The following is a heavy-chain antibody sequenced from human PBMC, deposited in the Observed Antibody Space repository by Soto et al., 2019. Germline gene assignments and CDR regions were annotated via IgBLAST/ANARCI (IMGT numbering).Heavy chain of an antibody. Sequence: SEPLSLTCTVSGASISGFYWSWIRKSAGKGLEWIGRIYATGTTDYNPSLKSRVMMSVDTSKKQFSLKLRSVTAADTAVYYCVRDGTKTLRDWFDPWGQGMSVTVS. CDR1: GASISGFY. CDR3: VRDGTKTLRDWFDP. CDR2: IYATGTT. J-gene: IGHJ5*02. V-gene: IGHV4-4*07. D-gene: IGHD1-1*01.